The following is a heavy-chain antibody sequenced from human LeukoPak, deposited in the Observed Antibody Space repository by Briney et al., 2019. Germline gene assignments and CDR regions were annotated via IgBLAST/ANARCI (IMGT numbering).Heavy chain of an antibody. J-gene: IGHJ4*02. CDR2: MNPNSGNT. D-gene: IGHD3-10*01. CDR1: GYTFTSYD. Sequence: GASVKVSCKASGYTFTSYDINWVRQATGQGVEWMGWMNPNSGNTGYAQKFQGRVTMTRNTSISTAYMELSSLRSEDTAVYYCARVGMVRGVIPGYWGQGTLVTVSS. CDR3: ARVGMVRGVIPGY. V-gene: IGHV1-8*01.